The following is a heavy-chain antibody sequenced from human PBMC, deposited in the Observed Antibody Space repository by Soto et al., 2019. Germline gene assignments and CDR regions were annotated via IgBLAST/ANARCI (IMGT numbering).Heavy chain of an antibody. CDR2: MRHDDDNS. Sequence: EVQLLESGGGLVQPGGSLRLSCAASGFEFSSSAMTWVRQVPGKGLEWLSIMRHDDDNSYYADSVKGRFTIARDNSKNMLYLQMNSMRVDDTAVYYCARVISHFDLPWFDPGGQGTLVTVSS. D-gene: IGHD3-9*01. J-gene: IGHJ5*02. CDR3: ARVISHFDLPWFDP. CDR1: GFEFSSSA. V-gene: IGHV3-23*01.